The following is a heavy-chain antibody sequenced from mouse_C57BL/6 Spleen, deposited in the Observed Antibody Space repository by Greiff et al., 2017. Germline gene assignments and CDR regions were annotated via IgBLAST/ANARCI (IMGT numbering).Heavy chain of an antibody. CDR3: ARDAIITTVVAPDY. D-gene: IGHD1-1*01. V-gene: IGHV1-81*01. CDR1: GYTFPSYG. J-gene: IGHJ2*01. CDR2: INPRSGNT. Sequence: VQLQQSGAELARPGASVKLSCKASGYTFPSYGISWVQQRTGQGLEWIGEINPRSGNTYYNEKFKGKATLTADKSSSTAYMELRSLTSEDSAVYFRARDAIITTVVAPDYWGQGTTLTVSS.